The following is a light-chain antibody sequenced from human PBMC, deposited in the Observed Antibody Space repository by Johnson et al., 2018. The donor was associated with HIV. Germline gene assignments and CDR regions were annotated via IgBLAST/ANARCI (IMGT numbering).Light chain of an antibody. J-gene: IGLJ1*01. Sequence: QSVLTQPPSVSAAPGQKVTISCSGSSSNIGNTYVSWYQQLPGTAPKLLIYETNKRPSGIPDRFSRSKSGTSATLGITGLPTGTAAEYYCGTWDTSLSAYVFVTGTKVTVL. CDR3: GTWDTSLSAYV. V-gene: IGLV1-51*02. CDR1: SSNIGNTY. CDR2: ETN.